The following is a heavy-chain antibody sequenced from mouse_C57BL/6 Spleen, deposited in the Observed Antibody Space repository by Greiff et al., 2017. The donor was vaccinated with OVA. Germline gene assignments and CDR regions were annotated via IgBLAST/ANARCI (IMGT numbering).Heavy chain of an antibody. CDR2: IYPGDGDT. V-gene: IGHV1-80*01. J-gene: IGHJ1*03. CDR1: GYAFSSYW. D-gene: IGHD1-1*01. Sequence: VQLQQSGAELVKPGASVKISCKASGYAFSSYWMNWVKQRPGKGLEWIGQIYPGDGDTNYNGKFKGKATLTADKSSSPAYLQLSSLTSEDSAVYFCARRGGSSNPSYWYFDVWGTGTTVTVSS. CDR3: ARRGGSSNPSYWYFDV.